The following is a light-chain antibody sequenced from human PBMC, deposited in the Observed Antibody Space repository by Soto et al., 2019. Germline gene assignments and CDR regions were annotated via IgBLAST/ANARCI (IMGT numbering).Light chain of an antibody. CDR2: DAS. CDR3: QQRSNWPLT. J-gene: IGKJ4*02. CDR1: QSVSSY. Sequence: EIVVAQSAATLNLSPGERGTLSCRAGQSVSSYLAWYQQKPGQAPRLLIYDASNRATGIPARFSGSGSGTDFTLTISSLEPEDFAVYYCQQRSNWPLTFGGGTKVDIK. V-gene: IGKV3-11*01.